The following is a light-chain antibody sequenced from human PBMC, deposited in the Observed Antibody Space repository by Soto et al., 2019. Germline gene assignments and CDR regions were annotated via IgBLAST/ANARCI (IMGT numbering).Light chain of an antibody. J-gene: IGLJ1*01. V-gene: IGLV1-47*02. CDR1: GSNIGENY. Sequence: QSVLTQPPSVSAAPGQKVTISCSGSGSNIGENYVYWYQQLPGTAPKLLIHSSNQRPSGVPDRFSGSKSGTSASLAVSGLRSEDEADYYCSAWDDSLRGPVFGTGTKVTVL. CDR2: SSN. CDR3: SAWDDSLRGPV.